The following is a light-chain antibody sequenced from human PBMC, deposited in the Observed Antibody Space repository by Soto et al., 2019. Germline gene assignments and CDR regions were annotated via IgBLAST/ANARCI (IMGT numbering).Light chain of an antibody. CDR1: QSVDSSF. CDR3: QQYVSSVT. V-gene: IGKV3-20*01. Sequence: EIVLTQSPGSLSLSPGERATLSCRASQSVDSSFFAWYQQKPGQAPRLLIYGASNRATGIPDRFSGRGSGTDFTLTISRLEPEDFAVYYCQQYVSSVTFGQWTEVKIK. CDR2: GAS. J-gene: IGKJ1*01.